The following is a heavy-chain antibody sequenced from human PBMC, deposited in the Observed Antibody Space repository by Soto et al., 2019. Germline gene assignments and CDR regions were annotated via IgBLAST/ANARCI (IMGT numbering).Heavy chain of an antibody. D-gene: IGHD2-2*01. CDR3: ARGPLRDIVVVPAPERPYYIDY. CDR2: INHSGST. V-gene: IGHV4-34*01. CDR1: GGSFSGYY. Sequence: SETLSLTCAVYGGSFSGYYWSWIRQPPGKGLEWIGEINHSGSTNYNPSLKSRVTVSVDTSKNQFSLKLSSVTAADTAVYYCARGPLRDIVVVPAPERPYYIDYSGQGTLVTVST. J-gene: IGHJ4*02.